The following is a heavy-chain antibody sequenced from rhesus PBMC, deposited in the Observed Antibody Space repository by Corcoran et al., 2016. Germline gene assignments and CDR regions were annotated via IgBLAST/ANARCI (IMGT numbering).Heavy chain of an antibody. D-gene: IGHD3-16*01. J-gene: IGHJ4*01. V-gene: IGHV4S9*01. Sequence: QLQLQESGPGLVKPSESLSLTCAVSGGSISDSYYWNWIRQAQRKGLGWIGNIYGNSASTYYTPSLKSLVTISKDTSKNQFFLKLGSVTAADTAVYYCARSLYYSGTYFDYWGQGVLVTVSS. CDR3: ARSLYYSGTYFDY. CDR1: GGSISDSYY. CDR2: IYGNSAST.